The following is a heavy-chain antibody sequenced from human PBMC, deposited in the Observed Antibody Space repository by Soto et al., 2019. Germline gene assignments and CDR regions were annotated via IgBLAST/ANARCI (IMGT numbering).Heavy chain of an antibody. CDR3: ARALIVMTTVRPDYYYYGMDV. CDR1: GGSISSGDCY. V-gene: IGHV4-30-4*01. CDR2: IYYSGST. J-gene: IGHJ6*02. D-gene: IGHD4-4*01. Sequence: PSETLSLTCTVSGGSISSGDCYWSWIRQPPGKGLEWIGYIYYSGSTYYNPSLKSRVTISVDTSKNQFSLKLSSVTAADTAVYYCARALIVMTTVRPDYYYYGMDVWGQGTTVTVSS.